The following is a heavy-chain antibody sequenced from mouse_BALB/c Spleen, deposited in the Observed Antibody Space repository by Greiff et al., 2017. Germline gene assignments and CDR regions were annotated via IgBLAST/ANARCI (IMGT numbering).Heavy chain of an antibody. CDR2: IDPENGDT. Sequence: VQLQQSGAELVRSGASVKLSCTASGFNIKDYYMHWVKQRPEQGLEWIGWIDPENGDTEYAPKFQGKATMTADTSSNTAYLQLSSLTSEDTAVYYCNAPITTVVAAYYFDYWGQGTTLTVSS. D-gene: IGHD1-1*01. CDR3: NAPITTVVAAYYFDY. V-gene: IGHV14-4*02. CDR1: GFNIKDYY. J-gene: IGHJ2*01.